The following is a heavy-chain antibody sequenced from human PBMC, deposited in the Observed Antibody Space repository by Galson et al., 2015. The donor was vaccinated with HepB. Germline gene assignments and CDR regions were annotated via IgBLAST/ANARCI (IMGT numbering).Heavy chain of an antibody. V-gene: IGHV3-23*01. CDR2: ISGSGGST. CDR3: AKDRIGSWYYFDY. CDR1: GFTFSSYA. D-gene: IGHD6-13*01. Sequence: SLRLSCAASGFTFSSYAMSWVRQAPGKGLEWVSAISGSGGSTYYADSVKGRFTISRDNSKNTLYLQMNSLRAEDTAVYCCAKDRIGSWYYFDYWGQGTLVTVSS. J-gene: IGHJ4*02.